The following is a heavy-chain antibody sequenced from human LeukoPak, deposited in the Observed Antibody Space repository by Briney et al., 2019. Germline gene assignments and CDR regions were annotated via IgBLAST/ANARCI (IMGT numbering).Heavy chain of an antibody. CDR2: IYYSGST. V-gene: IGHV4-59*08. CDR1: GGSISSYY. Sequence: SETLSLTCTVSGGSISSYYWSWIRQPPGKGLEWIGFIYYSGSTNYNPSLKSRVTISLDTSKNQFSLKLSSVTAADTAVYYCARTGIVGATIDAFDIWGRGQWSPSLQ. CDR3: ARTGIVGATIDAFDI. J-gene: IGHJ3*02. D-gene: IGHD1-26*01.